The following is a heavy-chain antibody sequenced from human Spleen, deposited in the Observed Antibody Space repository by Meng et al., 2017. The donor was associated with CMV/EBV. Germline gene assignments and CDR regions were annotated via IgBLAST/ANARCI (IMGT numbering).Heavy chain of an antibody. J-gene: IGHJ6*02. CDR2: INSDGSST. Sequence: GGSLRLSCAASGFTFSSYWMHWVRQAPGKGLVWVSRINSDGSSTSYADSVKGRFTISRDNAKNTLYLQMNSLRAEDTAIYYCARDARRYSGTYYYYYGLDVWGQGTTVTVSS. CDR1: GFTFSSYW. D-gene: IGHD1-26*01. V-gene: IGHV3-74*01. CDR3: ARDARRYSGTYYYYYGLDV.